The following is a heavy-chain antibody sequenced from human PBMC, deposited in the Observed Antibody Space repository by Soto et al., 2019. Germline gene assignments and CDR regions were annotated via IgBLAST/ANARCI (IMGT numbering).Heavy chain of an antibody. CDR1: GFTFDDYA. D-gene: IGHD5-12*01. Sequence: EVQLVESGGGLVQPGRSLRLSCAASGFTFDDYAMHWVRQAPGKGLERVSGISWNSGSIGYADSVKGRFTISRDNAKNSLYLQMNRLSADDTALYYWAKVGYSCYKRPFFHYWGQGTLVTVSS. J-gene: IGHJ4*02. V-gene: IGHV3-9*01. CDR3: AKVGYSCYKRPFFHY. CDR2: ISWNSGSI.